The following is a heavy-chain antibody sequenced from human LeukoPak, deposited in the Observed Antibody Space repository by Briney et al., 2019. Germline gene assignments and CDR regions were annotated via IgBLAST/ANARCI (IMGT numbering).Heavy chain of an antibody. D-gene: IGHD5-18*01. CDR1: GYTFTSYG. CDR3: KANTAMFYFDY. V-gene: IGHV1-18*01. J-gene: IGHJ4*02. Sequence: GASVKVSCKASGYTFTSYGISWVRQAPGQGLEWMGWISAYNGNTNYAQKLQGRVTMTTDTSTSTAYMELRSLRSDDTAVYYCKANTAMFYFDYWGQGTLVTVSS. CDR2: ISAYNGNT.